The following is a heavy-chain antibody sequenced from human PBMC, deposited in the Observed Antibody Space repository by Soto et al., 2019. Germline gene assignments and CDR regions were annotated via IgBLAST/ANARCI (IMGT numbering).Heavy chain of an antibody. Sequence: PGESLKISCKGSGYSFTSYWIGWVRQMPGKGLEWMGIIYPGDSDTRYSPSFQGQVTISADKSISTAYLQWSSLKASDTAMYYCARQWDDILTGSHGMDVWGQGTTVTVSS. CDR2: IYPGDSDT. CDR3: ARQWDDILTGSHGMDV. CDR1: GYSFTSYW. V-gene: IGHV5-51*01. J-gene: IGHJ6*02. D-gene: IGHD3-9*01.